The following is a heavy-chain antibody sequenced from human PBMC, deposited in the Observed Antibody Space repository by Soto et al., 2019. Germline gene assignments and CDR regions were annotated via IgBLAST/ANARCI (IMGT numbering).Heavy chain of an antibody. CDR2: INPRSGGT. Sequence: QVQLVQSGAEVKRPGASVKVSCKSSGYTFTDHYIHWVRRAPGQGLEWMGWINPRSGGTDYAQTFQDRVTMTRDTSISTAYMELTGLRSDDSAVYYCAANSGAALVPWNSFDPWGQGTLVIVSS. D-gene: IGHD1-7*01. J-gene: IGHJ5*02. V-gene: IGHV1-2*02. CDR1: GYTFTDHY. CDR3: AANSGAALVPWNSFDP.